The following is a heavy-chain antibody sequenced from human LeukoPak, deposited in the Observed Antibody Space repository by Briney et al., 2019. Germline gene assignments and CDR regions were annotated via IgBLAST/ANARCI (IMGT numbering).Heavy chain of an antibody. D-gene: IGHD6-13*01. CDR2: INHSGST. Sequence: SQTLSLTCAVYGRSFSGYYWSWIRQPPGKGLEWIGEINHSGSTNYNPSLKSQVTISVDTAKNQCSLKLGSVTAGDTAVYYCARRGSSSWYSYWFSHFDPWGRGTLFTV. V-gene: IGHV4-34*01. CDR3: ARRGSSSWYSYWFSHFDP. J-gene: IGHJ2*01. CDR1: GRSFSGYY.